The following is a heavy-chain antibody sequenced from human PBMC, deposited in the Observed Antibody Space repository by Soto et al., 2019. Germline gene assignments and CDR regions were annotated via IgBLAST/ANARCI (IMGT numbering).Heavy chain of an antibody. V-gene: IGHV4-30-4*01. CDR3: ARYGSGSYYPFDP. CDR1: GGSISSGDYY. Sequence: SETLSLTCTVSGGSISSGDYYWSWIRQPPGKGLEWIGYIYYSGSTYYNPSLKSRVTISVGTSKNQFSLKLSSVTAADTAVYYCARYGSGSYYPFDPWGQGTLVTVSS. J-gene: IGHJ5*02. D-gene: IGHD3-10*01. CDR2: IYYSGST.